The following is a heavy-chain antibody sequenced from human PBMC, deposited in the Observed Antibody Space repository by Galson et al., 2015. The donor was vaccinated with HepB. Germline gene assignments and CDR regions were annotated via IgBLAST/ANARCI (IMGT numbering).Heavy chain of an antibody. CDR3: AIGRGWYSSSWGMEY. D-gene: IGHD6-13*01. J-gene: IGHJ4*02. Sequence: SVKVSCKASGYTFTEYGINWVRQAPGQGLEWMGWISAYNGNTNFEQKFQGRAALTTDPSTSTAYMELGSLTSDDTAIYYCAIGRGWYSSSWGMEYWGQGTLVTVSS. V-gene: IGHV1-18*01. CDR2: ISAYNGNT. CDR1: GYTFTEYG.